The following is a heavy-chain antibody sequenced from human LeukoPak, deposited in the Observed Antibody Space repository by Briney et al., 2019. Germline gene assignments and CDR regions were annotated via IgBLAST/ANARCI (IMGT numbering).Heavy chain of an antibody. D-gene: IGHD2/OR15-2a*01. CDR3: VRGEFNSTASYAY. CDR2: INSDGSNT. Sequence: GGSLLSCGAVCGFSLSSHLMQWVRQAPGKGLVWVSRINSDGSNTNYADSVKGRFTISRDNAKNTLYLEMNSLRAEDTAVYYCVRGEFNSTASYAYCGQGTLVTVSS. V-gene: IGHV3-74*01. CDR1: GFSLSSHL. J-gene: IGHJ4*02.